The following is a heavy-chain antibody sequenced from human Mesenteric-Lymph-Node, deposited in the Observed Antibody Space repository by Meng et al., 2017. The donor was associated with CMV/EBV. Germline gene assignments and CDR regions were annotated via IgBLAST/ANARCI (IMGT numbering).Heavy chain of an antibody. V-gene: IGHV4-34*01. CDR1: GGSFSGYY. CDR3: ARGSSYDILTGYFDY. CDR2: INHSGST. J-gene: IGHJ4*02. D-gene: IGHD3-9*01. Sequence: EDFHQVGQGLLRPSGTLCGTCAVYGGSFSGYYGNWIRQSPEKGLEWIGEINHSGSTTYNPSFTSRIIISVDTSPNQISLNMSSVTAADTAVYYCARGSSYDILTGYFDYWGQGALVTVSS.